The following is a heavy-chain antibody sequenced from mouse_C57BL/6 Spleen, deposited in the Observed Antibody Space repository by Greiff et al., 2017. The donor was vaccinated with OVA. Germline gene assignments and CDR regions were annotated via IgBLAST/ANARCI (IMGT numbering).Heavy chain of an antibody. CDR1: GYTFTSYW. CDR3: AREVGITTVVAPFDY. CDR2: INPSNGGT. Sequence: QVHVKQPGTELVKPGASVKLSCKASGYTFTSYWMHWVKQRPGQGLEWIGNINPSNGGTNYNEKFKSKATLTVDKSSSTAYMQLSSLTSEDSAVYYCAREVGITTVVAPFDYWGQGTTLTVSS. D-gene: IGHD1-1*01. J-gene: IGHJ2*01. V-gene: IGHV1-53*01.